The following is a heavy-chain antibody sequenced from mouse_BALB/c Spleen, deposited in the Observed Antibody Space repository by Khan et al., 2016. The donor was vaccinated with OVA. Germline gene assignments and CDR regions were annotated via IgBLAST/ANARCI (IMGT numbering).Heavy chain of an antibody. CDR3: TRLAYYYDSEGFAY. V-gene: IGHV5-6*01. D-gene: IGHD1-1*01. J-gene: IGHJ3*01. Sequence: VELVESGGDLVKPGGSLKLSCAASGFTFSTYGMSWVRQTPDKRLEWVATISSGGSYTYYPDSVKGRFTISRDNAKNTLYLQMSSLTSEDIAMYYCTRLAYYYDSEGFAYWGQGTLVTVST. CDR2: ISSGGSYT. CDR1: GFTFSTYG.